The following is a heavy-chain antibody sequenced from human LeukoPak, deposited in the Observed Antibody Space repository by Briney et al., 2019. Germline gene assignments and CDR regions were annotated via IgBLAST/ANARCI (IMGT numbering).Heavy chain of an antibody. CDR1: GGTFSSCA. V-gene: IGHV1-69*13. Sequence: ASVKVSCKASGGTFSSCAISWVRQAPGQGLEWMGGIIPIFGTANYAQKFQGRVTITADESTSTAYMELSSLRSEDTAVYFCAVSLTTGGYYGMDVWGQGTTVTVSS. CDR3: AVSLTTGGYYGMDV. D-gene: IGHD1-1*01. CDR2: IIPIFGTA. J-gene: IGHJ6*02.